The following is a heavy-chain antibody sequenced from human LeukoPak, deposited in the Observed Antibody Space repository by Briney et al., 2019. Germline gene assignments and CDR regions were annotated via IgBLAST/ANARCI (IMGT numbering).Heavy chain of an antibody. J-gene: IGHJ5*02. Sequence: GGSLRLSCAVSGFTFSSNWMSWVRQAPGKGLEWVANIKQDGSEKYYVDSMKGRFTISRDNAKNSLYLQMNSLRAEDTAVYYCARDNSVGDVAWWFDPWGQGTLVTVSS. V-gene: IGHV3-7*03. CDR3: ARDNSVGDVAWWFDP. D-gene: IGHD1-26*01. CDR1: GFTFSSNW. CDR2: IKQDGSEK.